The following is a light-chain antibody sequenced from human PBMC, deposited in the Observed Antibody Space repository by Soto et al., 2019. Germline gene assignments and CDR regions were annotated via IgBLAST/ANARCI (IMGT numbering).Light chain of an antibody. CDR2: EVS. J-gene: IGLJ1*01. Sequence: QSALTQPASVSGSPGQSITISCTGTSSDVGAYNFVSWYQQFPGKAPKLMIYEVSNRPSGVSNRFSGSKSGNTASLTISGLQTEDEADYYCSSYTSSSTYVFGTPTKVTVL. V-gene: IGLV2-14*01. CDR1: SSDVGAYNF. CDR3: SSYTSSSTYV.